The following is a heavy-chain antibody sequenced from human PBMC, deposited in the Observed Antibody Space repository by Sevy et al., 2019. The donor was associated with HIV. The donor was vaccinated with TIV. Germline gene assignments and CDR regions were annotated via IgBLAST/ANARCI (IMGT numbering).Heavy chain of an antibody. CDR3: PRSPPYSSGWYGIDY. CDR2: ISRSSSTI. J-gene: IGHJ4*02. CDR1: GFTFSSYS. V-gene: IGHV3-48*01. D-gene: IGHD6-19*01. Sequence: GGSLRLSCAASGFTFSSYSMNWVRQAPGKGLEWVSYISRSSSTIYYVDSVKCRFTISRDNAKNSRYLQMNSLRAEDTAVYYWPRSPPYSSGWYGIDYWGQGTLVTVSS.